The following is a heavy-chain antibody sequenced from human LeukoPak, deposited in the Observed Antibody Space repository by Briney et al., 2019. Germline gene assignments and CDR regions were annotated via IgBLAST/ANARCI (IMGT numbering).Heavy chain of an antibody. CDR1: GGSISSGGYY. CDR3: ARLVIITENWFDP. D-gene: IGHD3-9*01. Sequence: SQTLSLTCTVSGGSISSGGYYWSWIRQPPGKGLEWIGYIYHSGSTYYNPSLKSRVTISVDRSKNQFSLKLSSVTAADTAVYYCARLVIITENWFDPWGQGTLVTVSS. J-gene: IGHJ5*02. CDR2: IYHSGST. V-gene: IGHV4-30-2*01.